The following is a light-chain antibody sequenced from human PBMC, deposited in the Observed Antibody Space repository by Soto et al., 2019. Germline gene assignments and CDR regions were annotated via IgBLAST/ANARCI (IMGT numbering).Light chain of an antibody. J-gene: IGLJ2*01. CDR3: SSYAGSNNPVV. CDR1: SSDVGTYKY. V-gene: IGLV2-8*01. CDR2: EVS. Sequence: QSALTQPPSASGSPGQSVTISCTGTSSDVGTYKYVSWYQQHPGKAPKLMIYEVSKRPSGVPDRFSGSKSGNTASLTVSGLQAEDEADYYCSSYAGSNNPVVFGGGTKLTVL.